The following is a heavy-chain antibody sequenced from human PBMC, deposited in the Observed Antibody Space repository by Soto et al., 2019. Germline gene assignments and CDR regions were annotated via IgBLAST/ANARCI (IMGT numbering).Heavy chain of an antibody. CDR3: ATTGDRASFGLFDY. CDR1: GWSFSGYY. J-gene: IGHJ4*02. CDR2: INHSGST. Sequence: KPSETLSLTCAVYGWSFSGYYWSWIRQPPGKGLEWIGEINHSGSTNYNPSLKSGVTISVDTSKNQFSLKLSSVTAADTAVYYCATTGDRASFGLFDYWGQGTLVTVS. V-gene: IGHV4-34*01. D-gene: IGHD7-27*01.